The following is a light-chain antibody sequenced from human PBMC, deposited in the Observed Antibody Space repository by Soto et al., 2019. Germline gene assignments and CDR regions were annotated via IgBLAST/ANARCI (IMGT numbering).Light chain of an antibody. V-gene: IGKV1-9*01. CDR3: RQLNSLPIP. Sequence: IQLTQSPSSLSASVGDRVTITCRASQGISSFLAWYQQKPGKAPKLLIYGASTLQSGVPSRFSGSGSGTDFTLTIGSLQPEDFATYYCRQLNSLPIPFGPGTKVDIK. CDR1: QGISSF. CDR2: GAS. J-gene: IGKJ3*01.